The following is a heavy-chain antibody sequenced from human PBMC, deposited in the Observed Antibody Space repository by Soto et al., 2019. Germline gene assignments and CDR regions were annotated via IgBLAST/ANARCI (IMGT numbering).Heavy chain of an antibody. J-gene: IGHJ4*02. CDR1: GYTFTGYY. D-gene: IGHD2-15*01. CDR3: ARDLGGSHFDY. Sequence: ASVKVACKASGYTFTGYYMHWVPQAHGQGLEWMGWINPNSGGTNYAQKFQGWVTMTRDTSISTAYMELSRLSSDDTAVYYCARDLGGSHFDYWGQGTLVPVSS. V-gene: IGHV1-2*04. CDR2: INPNSGGT.